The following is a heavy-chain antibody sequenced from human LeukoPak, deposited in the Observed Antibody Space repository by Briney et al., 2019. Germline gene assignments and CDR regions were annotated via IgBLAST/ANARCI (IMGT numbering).Heavy chain of an antibody. CDR3: TRGSYYDSSGYSGVRLFDY. J-gene: IGHJ4*02. V-gene: IGHV1-46*01. Sequence: ASVKVSCKASGYTFSNYDMNWVRQATEQGLEWMGMITPSGGISYAQKFQGRVTMTRDMSTNTVYMELSSLRSEDTALYYCTRGSYYDSSGYSGVRLFDYWGQGTPVTVPS. CDR1: GYTFSNYD. D-gene: IGHD3-22*01. CDR2: ITPSGGI.